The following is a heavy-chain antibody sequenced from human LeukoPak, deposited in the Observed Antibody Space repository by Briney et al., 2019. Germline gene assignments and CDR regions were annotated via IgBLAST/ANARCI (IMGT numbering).Heavy chain of an antibody. J-gene: IGHJ6*03. CDR1: GYTFTDYY. Sequence: APVKVSCKASGYTFTDYYIHWVRQAPGQGLEWMGWINPNSGGTNYAQKFQGRVTMTRDTSISTAYMELSRLRSDDTAVYYCARDWVEMATSFYYMDVWGKGTTVTVSS. CDR2: INPNSGGT. D-gene: IGHD5-24*01. V-gene: IGHV1-2*02. CDR3: ARDWVEMATSFYYMDV.